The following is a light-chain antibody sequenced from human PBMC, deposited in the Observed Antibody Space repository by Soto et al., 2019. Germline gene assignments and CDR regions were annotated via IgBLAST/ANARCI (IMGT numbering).Light chain of an antibody. Sequence: QSVLTQPPSVSAAPGQTVTISCSGGSSNIGNNFVSWYQQLPGTAPKLLIYDNNKRPSGIPDRFSASRSATSATLVITGLQTGDGAVYYCGTWDTSLSGGLFGGGTKVTVL. V-gene: IGLV1-51*01. J-gene: IGLJ2*01. CDR1: SSNIGNNF. CDR3: GTWDTSLSGGL. CDR2: DNN.